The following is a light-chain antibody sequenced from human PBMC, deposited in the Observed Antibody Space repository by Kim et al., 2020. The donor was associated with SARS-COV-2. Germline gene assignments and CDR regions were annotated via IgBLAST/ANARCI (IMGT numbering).Light chain of an antibody. J-gene: IGKJ4*01. CDR2: GAS. CDR3: HHYNNWPLT. CDR1: QSISSY. Sequence: VSPGERATLSCRASQSISSYLAWYQQKPGQAPRLLIYGASTRATGIPARFSGSGSGTEFSLTISSLRSEDFAVYYCHHYNNWPLTFGGGTKVDIK. V-gene: IGKV3-15*01.